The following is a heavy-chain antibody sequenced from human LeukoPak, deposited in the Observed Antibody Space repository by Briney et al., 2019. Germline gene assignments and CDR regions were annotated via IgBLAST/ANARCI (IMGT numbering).Heavy chain of an antibody. CDR3: ARDVGGREGLDY. V-gene: IGHV4-59*01. CDR2: IYYRGST. J-gene: IGHJ4*02. Sequence: SETLSLTCTVSGGSLRSYFWSWVRQPPGTGLEWIGHIYYRGSTNYNPSLKSRVTISVDTSKNQFSLKLSSVTAADTAVYYCARDVGGREGLDYWGQGTLVTVSS. D-gene: IGHD2-15*01. CDR1: GGSLRSYF.